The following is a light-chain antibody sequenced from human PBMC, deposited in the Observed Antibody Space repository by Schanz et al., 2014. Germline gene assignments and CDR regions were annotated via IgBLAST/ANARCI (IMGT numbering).Light chain of an antibody. CDR3: QQRSDWPPIFT. CDR2: DAS. V-gene: IGKV3-11*01. CDR1: QSVSSY. Sequence: EIVLTQSPATLSLSPGERATLSCRASQSVSSYLAWYQQKPGQAPRLLIYDASNRATGIPARFSGSGSGTDFTLTISSLEPEDSAVYYCQQRSDWPPIFTFGPGTTVHLK. J-gene: IGKJ3*01.